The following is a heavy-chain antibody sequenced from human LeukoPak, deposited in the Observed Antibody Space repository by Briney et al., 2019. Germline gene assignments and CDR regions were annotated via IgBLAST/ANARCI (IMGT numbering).Heavy chain of an antibody. CDR1: GGSFSTYY. Sequence: SETLSLTCAVYGGSFSTYYWSWFRQPPGKGLEWIGEINRSGNSNYNPSLKSRVTIVIDTSKNQFSLKLSSVTAADTAVYYCARGGYPGGFDVWGQGTTVTVSS. CDR3: ARGGYPGGFDV. V-gene: IGHV4-34*01. J-gene: IGHJ3*01. D-gene: IGHD5-12*01. CDR2: INRSGNS.